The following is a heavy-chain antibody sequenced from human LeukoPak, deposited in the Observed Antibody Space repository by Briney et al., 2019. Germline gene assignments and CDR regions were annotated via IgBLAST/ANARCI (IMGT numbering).Heavy chain of an antibody. V-gene: IGHV4-61*01. J-gene: IGHJ4*02. D-gene: IGHD3-22*01. Sequence: SETLSLTCTVSGGSVSSGSYYWSWIRQPPGKGLEWIGEINHSGSTNYNPSLKSRVNISVGTSKNQFSLKLSSVTAADTAVYYCARVRRRDYYDSSGYLFDYWGQGTLVTVSS. CDR3: ARVRRRDYYDSSGYLFDY. CDR1: GGSVSSGSYY. CDR2: INHSGST.